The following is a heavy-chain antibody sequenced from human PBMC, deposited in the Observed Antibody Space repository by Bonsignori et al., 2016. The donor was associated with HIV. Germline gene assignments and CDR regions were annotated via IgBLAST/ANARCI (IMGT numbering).Heavy chain of an antibody. Sequence: VRQAPGKRPERVANITKTERGLMWTLCRAEFSVSRDNAKNSVYLQMNSLRADDTAVYYCARVRWGSGYDALDVWGQGTTVTVSS. D-gene: IGHD3-10*01. CDR2: ITKTERGL. CDR3: ARVRWGSGYDALDV. J-gene: IGHJ3*01. V-gene: IGHV3-7*03.